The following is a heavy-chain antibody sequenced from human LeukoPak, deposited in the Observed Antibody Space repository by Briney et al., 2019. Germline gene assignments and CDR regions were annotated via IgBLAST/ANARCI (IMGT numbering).Heavy chain of an antibody. CDR2: IYYSGST. Sequence: SETLSLTCTVSGCTISSCDYYWIWIRQPPGKGLEWIGYIYYSGSTYYNPSLKNRVTISVDTSKNQFSLKLSSVTAADTAVYYCARYLREIVVGLDYWGQGTLVTVSS. V-gene: IGHV4-30-4*01. CDR3: ARYLREIVVGLDY. D-gene: IGHD2-2*01. J-gene: IGHJ4*02. CDR1: GCTISSCDYY.